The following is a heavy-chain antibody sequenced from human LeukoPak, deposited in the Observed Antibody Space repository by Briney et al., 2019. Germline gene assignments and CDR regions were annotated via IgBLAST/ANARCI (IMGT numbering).Heavy chain of an antibody. D-gene: IGHD3-22*01. CDR2: ISSSSSYI. CDR3: ASGSGYVTRTFDY. V-gene: IGHV3-21*01. CDR1: GFTFSSYS. J-gene: IGHJ4*02. Sequence: PGGSLRLSCAASGFTFSSYSMNWVRQAPGKGLGWVSSISSSSSYIYYADSVKSRFTISRDNAKNSLYLQMNSLRAEDTAVYYCASGSGYVTRTFDYWGQGTLVTVSS.